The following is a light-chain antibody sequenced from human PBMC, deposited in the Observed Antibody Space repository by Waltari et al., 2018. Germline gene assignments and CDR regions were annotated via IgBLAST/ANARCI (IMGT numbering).Light chain of an antibody. V-gene: IGLV2-8*01. CDR2: DVN. Sequence: QSALTQPPSASGSLGQSVTISCTGTSSDIGAYTFVSWYQQHPGKAPRLMIFDVNRRPSGVPDRFSGSKSGNTASLTVSVLQAEDDADYYCNSYAGRNVWLFGGGTKLTVL. CDR1: SSDIGAYTF. CDR3: NSYAGRNVWL. J-gene: IGLJ3*02.